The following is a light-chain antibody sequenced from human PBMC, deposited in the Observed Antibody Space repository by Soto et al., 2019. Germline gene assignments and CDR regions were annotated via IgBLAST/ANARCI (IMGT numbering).Light chain of an antibody. V-gene: IGLV2-14*03. CDR1: SSDVGGYDY. J-gene: IGLJ1*01. Sequence: QSVLTQPPSASGSPGQSVTISCTGTSSDVGGYDYVSWYQQHPGKAPKLMIYNVYDRPSGISNRFSGSKSGNTASLTISGLQGEDEADYYCSSYTISRSYVFGTGTKVTVL. CDR3: SSYTISRSYV. CDR2: NVY.